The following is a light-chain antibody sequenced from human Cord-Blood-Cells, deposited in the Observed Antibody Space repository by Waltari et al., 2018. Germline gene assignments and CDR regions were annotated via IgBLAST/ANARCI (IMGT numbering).Light chain of an antibody. J-gene: IGKJ2*01. Sequence: EIVLTQSPGTLSLSPGERATLSCRASQSVSSSYLAWYQQKPGQAPRLLIYGASSRATGIPDRFSGSGSGTDXTLTISRLEPEDFAVYYCQQYGSSPPYTFGXGTKXEIX. V-gene: IGKV3-20*01. CDR3: QQYGSSPPYT. CDR1: QSVSSSY. CDR2: GAS.